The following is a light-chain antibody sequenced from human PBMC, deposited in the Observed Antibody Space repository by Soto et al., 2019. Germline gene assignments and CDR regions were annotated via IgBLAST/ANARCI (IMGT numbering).Light chain of an antibody. Sequence: QSALTQPPSASGSPGQSVTFSCTGTGSDVGDYNYVSWYQQHPGKAPKLMIYEVSKRPSGVPDRFSGSKSGNTASLTVSGLQAEDEANYYCSSYTGSSYVFGTGTKLTVL. CDR3: SSYTGSSYV. V-gene: IGLV2-8*01. CDR1: GSDVGDYNY. CDR2: EVS. J-gene: IGLJ1*01.